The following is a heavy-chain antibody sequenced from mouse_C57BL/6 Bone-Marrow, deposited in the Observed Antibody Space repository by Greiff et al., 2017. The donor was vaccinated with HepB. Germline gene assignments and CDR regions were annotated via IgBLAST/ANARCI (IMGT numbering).Heavy chain of an antibody. Sequence: VQLQQPGAELVRPGTSVKLSCKASGYTFTSYWMHWVKQRPGQGLEWIGVIDPSDSYTNYNQKFKGKATLTVDTSSSTAYMQLSSLTSEDSAVYYCARHYSNWMDYWGQGTSVTVSS. V-gene: IGHV1-59*01. CDR1: GYTFTSYW. CDR3: ARHYSNWMDY. D-gene: IGHD2-5*01. CDR2: IDPSDSYT. J-gene: IGHJ4*01.